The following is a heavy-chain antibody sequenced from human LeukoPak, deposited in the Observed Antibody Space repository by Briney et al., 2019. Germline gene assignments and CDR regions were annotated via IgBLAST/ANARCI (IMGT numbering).Heavy chain of an antibody. CDR2: IRYDGSNK. V-gene: IGHV3-30*02. CDR3: AKDALWFGELLGAFDI. D-gene: IGHD3-10*01. Sequence: TGGSLRLSCAASGFTFSSYGMHWVRQAPGKGLEWVAFIRYDGSNKYYADSVKGRFTISRDNSKNTLYLQINSLRAEDTAVYYCAKDALWFGELLGAFDIWGQGTMVTVSS. CDR1: GFTFSSYG. J-gene: IGHJ3*02.